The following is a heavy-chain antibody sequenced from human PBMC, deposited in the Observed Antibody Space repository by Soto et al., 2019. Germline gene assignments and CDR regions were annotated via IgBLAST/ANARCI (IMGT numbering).Heavy chain of an antibody. CDR1: GYTFTSYA. CDR3: ARTARYSSSSYYYYGMDV. CDR2: INAGNGNT. Sequence: ASVKVSCKASGYTFTSYAMHWVRQAPGQRLEWMGWINAGNGNTKYSQKFQGRVTITRDTSASTAYMELSSLRSEDTAVYYCARTARYSSSSYYYYGMDVWGQGTTVTVPS. J-gene: IGHJ6*02. D-gene: IGHD6-6*01. V-gene: IGHV1-3*01.